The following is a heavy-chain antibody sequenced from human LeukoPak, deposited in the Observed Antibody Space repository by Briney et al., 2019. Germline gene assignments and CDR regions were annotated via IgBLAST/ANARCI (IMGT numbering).Heavy chain of an antibody. CDR2: IYYSGST. V-gene: IGHV4-61*01. D-gene: IGHD3-22*01. CDR3: ARVRATYYYDSSGYYYDY. CDR1: GYSISSGYY. J-gene: IGHJ4*02. Sequence: SETLSLTCTVSGYSISSGYYWGWIRQPPGKGLEWIGYIYYSGSTNYNPSLKSRVTISVDTSKNQFSLKLSSVTAADTAVYYCARVRATYYYDSSGYYYDYWGQGTLVTVSS.